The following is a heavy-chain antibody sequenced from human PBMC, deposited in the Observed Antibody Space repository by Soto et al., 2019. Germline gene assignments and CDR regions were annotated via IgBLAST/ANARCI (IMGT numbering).Heavy chain of an antibody. J-gene: IGHJ6*02. CDR2: ISYDGSNK. D-gene: IGHD3-10*01. V-gene: IGHV3-30-3*01. CDR1: GFTFSSYA. CDR3: ARGRITMVRGVITHNYYYYYGMDV. Sequence: PGGSLRLSCAASGFTFSSYAMHWVRQAPGKGLEWVAVISYDGSNKYYADSVKGRFTISRDNSKNTLYLQMNSLRAEDTAVYYCARGRITMVRGVITHNYYYYYGMDVWGQGTTVTVSS.